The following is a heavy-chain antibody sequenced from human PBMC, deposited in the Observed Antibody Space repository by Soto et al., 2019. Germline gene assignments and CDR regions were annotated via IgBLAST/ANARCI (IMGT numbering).Heavy chain of an antibody. J-gene: IGHJ5*02. Sequence: PSETLSLTCTVFGGSINSYYYWSWIRQPPGKGLEWIAFFSYGGSTTYSPSLKSRGAISIDTSRNQFSLRLSSVTAADTAVYYWARGGSVNCSSRNCYAYGWLDPWGQGTLVTVSS. V-gene: IGHV4-59*01. CDR2: FSYGGST. D-gene: IGHD2-2*01. CDR1: GGSINSYYY. CDR3: ARGGSVNCSSRNCYAYGWLDP.